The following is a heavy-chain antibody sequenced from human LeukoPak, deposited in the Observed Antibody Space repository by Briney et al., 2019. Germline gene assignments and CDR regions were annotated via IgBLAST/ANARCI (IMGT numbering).Heavy chain of an antibody. CDR1: GYTFTSYG. D-gene: IGHD3-3*01. Sequence: ASVKVSCKASGYTFTSYGISWVRQAPGQGLEWMGWISAYNGNTNYAQKLQGRVTMTTDTSTSTAYMELRSLRSDDTAVYYCAGVQEEQTYYDFWSGYYTAYYFDYWGQGTLVTVSS. J-gene: IGHJ4*02. CDR3: AGVQEEQTYYDFWSGYYTAYYFDY. CDR2: ISAYNGNT. V-gene: IGHV1-18*01.